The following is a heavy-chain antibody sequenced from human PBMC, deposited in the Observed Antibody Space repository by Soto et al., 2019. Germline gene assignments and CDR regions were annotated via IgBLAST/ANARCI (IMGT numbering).Heavy chain of an antibody. D-gene: IGHD6-19*01. CDR1: GYCISSSNYF. J-gene: IGHJ4*02. CDR2: IFYSGST. Sequence: SETVSLTCTVSGYCISSSNYFWGWIRQPPGKGLEWIGTIFYSGSTYYNPSLKSRVTISVDTSKNQFSLRLISVTAADTALYYCARRYGWLYFDYWGQGSLVTVSS. CDR3: ARRYGWLYFDY. V-gene: IGHV4-39*01.